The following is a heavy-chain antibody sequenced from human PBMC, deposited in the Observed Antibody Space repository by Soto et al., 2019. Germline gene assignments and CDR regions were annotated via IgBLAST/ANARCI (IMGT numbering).Heavy chain of an antibody. J-gene: IGHJ6*03. D-gene: IGHD6-13*01. CDR1: GYTFTSYY. V-gene: IGHV1-46*03. CDR2: INPSGGST. CDR3: ASNTHQAIAAAGYYYMDV. Sequence: GASVKVSCKASGYTFTSYYMHWVRQAPGQGLEWMGIINPSGGSTSYAQKFQGRVTMTRDTSTSTVYMELSSLRSEDTAVYYCASNTHQAIAAAGYYYMDVWGKGTTVTVSS.